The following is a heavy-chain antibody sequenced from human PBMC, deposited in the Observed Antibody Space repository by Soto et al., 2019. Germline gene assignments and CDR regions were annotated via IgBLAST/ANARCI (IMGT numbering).Heavy chain of an antibody. V-gene: IGHV4-4*02. CDR3: ATLYLWGSYPLGYMDV. CDR2: IYHSGST. CDR1: SGSISSSNW. J-gene: IGHJ6*03. D-gene: IGHD3-16*02. Sequence: QVQLQESGPGLVKPSGTLSLTCAVSSGSISSSNWWSWVRQPPGKGLEWIGEIYHSGSTNYNPSLKSRVTISVDKSKNQFSLKLSSVTAADTAVYYGATLYLWGSYPLGYMDVWGKWTTVTVSS.